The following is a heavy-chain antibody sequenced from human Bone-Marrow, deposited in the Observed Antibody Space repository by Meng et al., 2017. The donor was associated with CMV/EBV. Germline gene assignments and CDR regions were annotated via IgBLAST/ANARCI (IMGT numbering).Heavy chain of an antibody. CDR2: IYYSGST. J-gene: IGHJ6*02. Sequence: SETLSLTCTVSGGSISSGGYYWSWIRQHPGKGLEWIGYIYYSGSTYYNPSLKSRVTISVDTSKNQFSLKLSSVTAADTAVYYCARAWLAWGPYKDVWAQGTTATVSS. CDR1: GGSISSGGYY. CDR3: ARAWLAWGPYKDV. D-gene: IGHD7-27*01. V-gene: IGHV4-31*03.